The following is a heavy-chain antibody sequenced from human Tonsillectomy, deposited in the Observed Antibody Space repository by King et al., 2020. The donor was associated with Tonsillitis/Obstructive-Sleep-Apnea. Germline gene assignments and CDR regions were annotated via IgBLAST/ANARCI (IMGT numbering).Heavy chain of an antibody. CDR1: GGSFSGYY. V-gene: IGHV4-34*01. J-gene: IGHJ6*02. CDR2: INHSGST. CDR3: ARGRITIFGVVINYYYGMDV. Sequence: VQLQQWGAGLLKPSETLSLTCAVYGGSFSGYYWSWIRQPPGKGLEWIGEINHSGSTNYKPSLKSRVTISVDTSKNQFSLKLSSVTAADTAVYYCARGRITIFGVVINYYYGMDVWGQGTTVTVSS. D-gene: IGHD3-3*01.